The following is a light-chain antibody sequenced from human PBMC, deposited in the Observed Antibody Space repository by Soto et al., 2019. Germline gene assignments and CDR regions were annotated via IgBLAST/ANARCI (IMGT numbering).Light chain of an antibody. V-gene: IGLV1-40*01. CDR1: SSNIGAGYD. Sequence: QLVLTQPPSLSGAPGQRVTISCTGSSSNIGAGYDVHWYQQLPGTAPKLLIYGNTNRPSGVPDRFSGSKSGTSASLAVTGLQAEDGADYYWQSYDSSLSGSGFGGGTKRTGL. CDR2: GNT. J-gene: IGLJ2*01. CDR3: QSYDSSLSGSG.